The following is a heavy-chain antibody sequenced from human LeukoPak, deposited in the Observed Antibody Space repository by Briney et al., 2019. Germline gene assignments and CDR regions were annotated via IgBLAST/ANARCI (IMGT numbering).Heavy chain of an antibody. D-gene: IGHD6-6*01. CDR2: ISSTGDNI. J-gene: IGHJ6*02. CDR1: GFAFRTCT. Sequence: GGALRLSCAASGFAFRTCTMNWLRQAPGKGLEWVSFISSTGDNIYYADSVKGRFTISRANDKHSLYLQMNSLREEDTAVYYCGGEFSSSSASMDVWGQGASVTVSS. CDR3: GGEFSSSSASMDV. V-gene: IGHV3-21*06.